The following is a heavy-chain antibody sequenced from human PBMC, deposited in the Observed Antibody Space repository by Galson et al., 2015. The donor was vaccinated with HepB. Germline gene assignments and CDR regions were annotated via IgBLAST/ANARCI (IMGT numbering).Heavy chain of an antibody. CDR1: GFTFSDYY. J-gene: IGHJ4*02. CDR3: ARDVSDFWSGYYHGVFDY. Sequence: SLRLSCAASGFTFSDYYMSWIRQAPGKGLEWVSYISSSSSYTNYADSVKGRFTISRDNAKNSLYLQMNSLRAEDTAVYYCARDVSDFWSGYYHGVFDYWGQGTLVTVSS. V-gene: IGHV3-11*06. CDR2: ISSSSSYT. D-gene: IGHD3-3*01.